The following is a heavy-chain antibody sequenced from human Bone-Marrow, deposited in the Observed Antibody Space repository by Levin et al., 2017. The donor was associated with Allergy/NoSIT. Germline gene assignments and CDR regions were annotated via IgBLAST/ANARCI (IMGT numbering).Heavy chain of an antibody. D-gene: IGHD5-12*01. Sequence: GGSLRLSCAASGFTFSSHWMHWVRQAPGKGLVWVSHINSDGSTTNYADSVKGRFTISRDNAKNTLYLHMNSLRAEDTAVYYCAGEKISVGTLDYWSQGTLVAVSS. CDR1: GFTFSSHW. CDR2: INSDGSTT. CDR3: AGEKISVGTLDY. V-gene: IGHV3-74*01. J-gene: IGHJ4*02.